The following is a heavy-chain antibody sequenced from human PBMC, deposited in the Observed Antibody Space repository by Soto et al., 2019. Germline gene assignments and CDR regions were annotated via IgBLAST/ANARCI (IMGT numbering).Heavy chain of an antibody. CDR1: GFTFSSYG. Sequence: AGGSLRLSCAASGFTFSSYGMHWVRQAPGKGLEWVAVIWYDGSNKYYADSVKGRFTISRDNSKNTLYLQMNSLRAEDTAVYYCARDRSPIAAAGFDYWGQGTLVTVSS. CDR2: IWYDGSNK. J-gene: IGHJ4*02. CDR3: ARDRSPIAAAGFDY. D-gene: IGHD6-13*01. V-gene: IGHV3-33*08.